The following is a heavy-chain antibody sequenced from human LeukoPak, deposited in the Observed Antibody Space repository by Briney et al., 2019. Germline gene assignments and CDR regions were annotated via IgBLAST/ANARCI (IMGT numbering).Heavy chain of an antibody. CDR1: GFTFSSYA. CDR3: AKRRSDYGDYVVGFDY. V-gene: IGHV3-23*01. Sequence: GGSLRLSCAASGFTFSSYAMSWVRQAPGKGLEWVSAISGSGGSTYYADSVKGRFTISRDNSKNTLYLQMNSLRAEDTAVYYCAKRRSDYGDYVVGFDYWGQGTLVTVSS. J-gene: IGHJ4*02. CDR2: ISGSGGST. D-gene: IGHD4-17*01.